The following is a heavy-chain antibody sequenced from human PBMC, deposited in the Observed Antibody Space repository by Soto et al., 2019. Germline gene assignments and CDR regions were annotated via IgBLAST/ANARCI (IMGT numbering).Heavy chain of an antibody. CDR2: MNPNSGNT. J-gene: IGHJ6*02. CDR3: ARGYDYVWGSYRYPYYYYGMDV. Sequence: QVQLVQSGAEVKKPGASVKVSCKASGYTFTSYDINWVRQATGQGLEWMGWMNPNSGNTGYAQKFQGRVTMTRNTSISTAYRELSSLRSEYTAVYYCARGYDYVWGSYRYPYYYYGMDVWGQGTTVTVSS. CDR1: GYTFTSYD. V-gene: IGHV1-8*01. D-gene: IGHD3-16*02.